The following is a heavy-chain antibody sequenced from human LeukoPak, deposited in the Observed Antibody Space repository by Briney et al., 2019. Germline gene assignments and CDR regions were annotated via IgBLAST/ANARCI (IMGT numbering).Heavy chain of an antibody. CDR2: IYYSGST. D-gene: IGHD4-23*01. V-gene: IGHV4-31*03. Sequence: PSETLSLTCTVSGGSISSGGYYWSWIRQHPGKGLEWIGYIYYSGSTYYNPSLKSRVTISVDTSKNQFSLKLSSVTAADTAVYYCARAPDYGGNYHDAFDIWGQGTMVTVSS. CDR1: GGSISSGGYY. J-gene: IGHJ3*02. CDR3: ARAPDYGGNYHDAFDI.